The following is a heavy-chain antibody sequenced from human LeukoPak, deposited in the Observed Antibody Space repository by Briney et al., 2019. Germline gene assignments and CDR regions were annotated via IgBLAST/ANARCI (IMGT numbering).Heavy chain of an antibody. CDR3: ARQGAIGSDYVDL. CDR2: IYHSGST. J-gene: IGHJ5*02. D-gene: IGHD4-17*01. Sequence: PSETLSLTCTVSGYSISSGYYWGWIRQPPGKGLEWIGSIYHSGSTYYNPSLKSRVTISVDTSKNQFSLKLSSVTAADTAVYYCARQGAIGSDYVDLWGQGTLVTVSS. V-gene: IGHV4-38-2*02. CDR1: GYSISSGYY.